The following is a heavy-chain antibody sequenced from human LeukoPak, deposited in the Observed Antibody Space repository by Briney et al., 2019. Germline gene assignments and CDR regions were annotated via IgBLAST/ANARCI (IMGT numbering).Heavy chain of an antibody. CDR1: GYTFTDYG. J-gene: IGHJ4*02. V-gene: IGHV3-30*02. D-gene: IGHD1/OR15-1a*01. CDR3: AKEGTASKPCDLDY. CDR2: IRYDGTTK. Sequence: GGSLRLSCAASGYTFTDYGMHWVRQAPGKGLEWVTFIRYDGTTKYYSDSVKGRFAISRDNSQNTLFLQMNSLRPEDTAVYYCAKEGTASKPCDLDYWGQGTLVTVSS.